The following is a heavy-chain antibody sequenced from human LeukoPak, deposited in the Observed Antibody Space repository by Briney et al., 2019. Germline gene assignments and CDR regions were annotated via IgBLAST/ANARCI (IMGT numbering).Heavy chain of an antibody. CDR2: IRCDGSNK. CDR1: GFTFSSYG. V-gene: IGHV3-30*02. CDR3: AKDPVQCGDNGWYFDL. Sequence: GGSLRLSCAASGFTFSSYGMHWVRQAPAKGLEGVAFIRCDGSNKHFADSVEGRFTISRDNSKNTLYLQVNSLRVEDTAFYYCAKDPVQCGDNGWYFDLWGRGTLVTVSS. D-gene: IGHD4-17*01. J-gene: IGHJ2*01.